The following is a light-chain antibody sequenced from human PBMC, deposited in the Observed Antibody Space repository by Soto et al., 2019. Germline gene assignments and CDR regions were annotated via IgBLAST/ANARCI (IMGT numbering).Light chain of an antibody. J-gene: IGKJ1*01. V-gene: IGKV3-15*01. CDR2: GAS. CDR3: QHYVTSLTT. CDR1: QSVSSN. Sequence: EIVRTQSPATLSVSPGERATLSCRASQSVSSNLAWYQQKPGQAPRLLIYGASTRATGIPDRFIGSGSGTDFTLTISRLEPADFAVYYCQHYVTSLTTFGQGTKVDI.